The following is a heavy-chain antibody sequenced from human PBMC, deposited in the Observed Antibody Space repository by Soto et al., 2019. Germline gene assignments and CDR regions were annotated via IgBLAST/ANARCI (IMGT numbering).Heavy chain of an antibody. J-gene: IGHJ4*02. V-gene: IGHV4-59*08. CDR3: ARHPIWSDYSGFDS. CDR2: VYHSGST. CDR1: GASMRNYY. D-gene: IGHD3-3*01. Sequence: QVQLQESGPGLVKPSETLSLTCTVSGASMRNYYWSWLRQPPGKGLEWIGYVYHSGSTNYSPSLKSRVTISVDTSRDQFSLKLTSVTAADTAVYYCARHPIWSDYSGFDSWGQGTLVTVSS.